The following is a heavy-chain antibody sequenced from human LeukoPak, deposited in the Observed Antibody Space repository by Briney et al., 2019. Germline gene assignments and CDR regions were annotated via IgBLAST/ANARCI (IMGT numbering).Heavy chain of an antibody. CDR1: GGSFSGYY. J-gene: IGHJ4*02. D-gene: IGHD3-9*01. CDR3: AREYSYYDILTTYGYFDY. CDR2: INHSGST. V-gene: IGHV4-34*01. Sequence: PSETLSLTCAVYGGSFSGYYWSWIRQPPGKGLEWIGEINHSGSTNYNPSLKSRVTISVDTSKNQFSLKLSSVTAADTAVYYCAREYSYYDILTTYGYFDYWGQGTLVTVSS.